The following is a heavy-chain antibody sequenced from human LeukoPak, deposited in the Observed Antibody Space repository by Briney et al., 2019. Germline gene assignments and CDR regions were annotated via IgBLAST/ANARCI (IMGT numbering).Heavy chain of an antibody. CDR1: GFTFSSYS. CDR3: ARVLVVVPAAIGGAFDI. V-gene: IGHV3-21*01. D-gene: IGHD2-2*02. J-gene: IGHJ3*02. CDR2: ISSSSSYI. Sequence: PGGSLRLSCAASGFTFSSYSMNWVRQAPGKGLEWVSSISSSSSYIYYADSVKGRFTISRDNAKNSLYLQMNSLRADDTAVYYCARVLVVVPAAIGGAFDIWGQGTMVTVSS.